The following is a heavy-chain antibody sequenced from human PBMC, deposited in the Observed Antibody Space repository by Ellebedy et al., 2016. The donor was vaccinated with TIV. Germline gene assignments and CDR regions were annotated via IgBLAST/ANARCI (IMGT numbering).Heavy chain of an antibody. CDR1: GYSISSGYY. Sequence: SETLSLXXTVSGYSISSGYYWGWIRQPPGKGLEWIGSVYHSGRTYYNPSLKSRVTISVDTSKNQFSLKLSSVTAADTAVYYCARGTFSSSSYGMDVWGQGTTVTVSS. CDR3: ARGTFSSSSYGMDV. V-gene: IGHV4-38-2*02. D-gene: IGHD6-6*01. J-gene: IGHJ6*02. CDR2: VYHSGRT.